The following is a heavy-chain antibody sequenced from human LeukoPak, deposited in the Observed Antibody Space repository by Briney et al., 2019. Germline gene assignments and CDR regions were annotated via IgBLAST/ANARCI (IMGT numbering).Heavy chain of an antibody. D-gene: IGHD3-16*02. CDR1: GFVVSSKY. Sequence: GGSLRLSCAASGFVVSSKYMSWVRQAPGKGLEWVSYISSSGSTIYYADSVEGRFTISRDNAKNSLYLQMNGLRAEDTAVYYCASRRLRLGELSLYFDYWGRGTLVTVSS. CDR2: ISSSGSTI. V-gene: IGHV3-48*01. J-gene: IGHJ4*02. CDR3: ASRRLRLGELSLYFDY.